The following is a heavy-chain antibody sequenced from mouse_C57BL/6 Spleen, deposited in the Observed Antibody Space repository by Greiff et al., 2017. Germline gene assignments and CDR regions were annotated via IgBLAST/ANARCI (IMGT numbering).Heavy chain of an antibody. Sequence: DVKLVASGTVLARPGASVKMSCKTSGYTFTSYWMNWVKQRPGQGLAWIGAIYPGNSGTSYNQKFKGKAKLTAVTSASTAYLELSRLTTEDSAVYYCTRSNDPCAMYYWGQVTSVTVAS. D-gene: IGHD2-3*01. CDR3: TRSNDPCAMYY. J-gene: IGHJ4*01. CDR2: IYPGNSGT. V-gene: IGHV1-5*01. CDR1: GYTFTSYW.